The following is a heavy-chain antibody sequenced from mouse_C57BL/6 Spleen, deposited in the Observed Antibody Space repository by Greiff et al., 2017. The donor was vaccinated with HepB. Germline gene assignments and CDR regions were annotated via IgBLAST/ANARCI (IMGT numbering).Heavy chain of an antibody. V-gene: IGHV5-17*01. CDR2: ISSGSSTI. J-gene: IGHJ2*01. Sequence: EVKLMESGGGLVKPGGSLKLSCAASGFTFSDYGMHWVRQAPEKGLEWVAYISSGSSTIYYADTVKGRFTISRDNAKNTLFLQMTSLRSEDTAMYYCARGVYYSGSSPYYFDYWGQGTTLTVSS. CDR3: ARGVYYSGSSPYYFDY. D-gene: IGHD1-1*01. CDR1: GFTFSDYG.